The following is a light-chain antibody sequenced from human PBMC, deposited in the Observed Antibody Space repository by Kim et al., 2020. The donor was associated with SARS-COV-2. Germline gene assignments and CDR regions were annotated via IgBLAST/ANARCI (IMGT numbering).Light chain of an antibody. Sequence: PGERATLSCRASQSVSSYLAWYQQKPGQAPRLLIYDASNRATGIPARFSGSGSGTDFTLTISSLEPGDFAVYYCQQRSNWLTFGGGTKVEI. CDR1: QSVSSY. J-gene: IGKJ4*01. V-gene: IGKV3-11*01. CDR2: DAS. CDR3: QQRSNWLT.